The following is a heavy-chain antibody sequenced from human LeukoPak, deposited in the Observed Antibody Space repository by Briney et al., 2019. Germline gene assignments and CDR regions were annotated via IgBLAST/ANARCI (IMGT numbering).Heavy chain of an antibody. J-gene: IGHJ4*02. CDR1: GFTFSSYA. CDR2: ISGSGGST. V-gene: IGHV3-23*01. CDR3: AKGVAAAGIFDY. D-gene: IGHD6-13*01. Sequence: GGSLRLSCAASGFTFSSYAMSWVRQAPGKGLEWVSAISGSGGSTYYAGSVKGRFTISRDNSKNTLYLQMNSLRAEDTAVYYCAKGVAAAGIFDYWGQGTLVTVSS.